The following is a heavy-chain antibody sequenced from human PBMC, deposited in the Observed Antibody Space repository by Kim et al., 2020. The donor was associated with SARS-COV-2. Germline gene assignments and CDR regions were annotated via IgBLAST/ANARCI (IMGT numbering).Heavy chain of an antibody. J-gene: IGHJ5*01. CDR3: AREEVAAGFDS. Sequence: TYYNPSLQNRLTISVDTSKNEFSLRLTSVTSADTAVYFCAREEVAAGFDSWGQGTLVTVSS. D-gene: IGHD6-13*01. CDR2: T. V-gene: IGHV4-31*02.